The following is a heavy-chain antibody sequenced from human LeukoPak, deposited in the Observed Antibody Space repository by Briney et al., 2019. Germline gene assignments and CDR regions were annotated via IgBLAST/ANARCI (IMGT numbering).Heavy chain of an antibody. Sequence: GASVKVSCKASGYTFTSYDINWVRQATGQGLEWMGWINPNSGNTGYAQSFQGRVTMTRDTSISTAYMELSSLRAEDTAVYYCATGHGYNPTNWFDPWGQGTLVTVSS. CDR3: ATGHGYNPTNWFDP. CDR1: GYTFTSYD. J-gene: IGHJ5*02. V-gene: IGHV1-8*01. CDR2: INPNSGNT. D-gene: IGHD5-24*01.